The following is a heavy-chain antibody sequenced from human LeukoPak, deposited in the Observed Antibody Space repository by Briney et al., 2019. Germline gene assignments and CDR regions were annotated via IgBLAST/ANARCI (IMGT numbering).Heavy chain of an antibody. J-gene: IGHJ3*02. CDR1: ARSISSVGYY. CDR2: IYYSGST. D-gene: IGHD3-22*01. Sequence: SQTLSLTCTVSARSISSVGYYWSWIRELPGKGLDGIGFIYYSGSTFYNPSLKSRVTISIDTSKNQFSLKLSSVTAADTAVYYCASLYYFDSSGYYYGKADIWGQGTMVTVSS. V-gene: IGHV4-31*03. CDR3: ASLYYFDSSGYYYGKADI.